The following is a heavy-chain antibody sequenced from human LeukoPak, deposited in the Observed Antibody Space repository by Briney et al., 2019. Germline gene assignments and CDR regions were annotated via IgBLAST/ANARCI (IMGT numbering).Heavy chain of an antibody. CDR1: RGSTHTYNHF. J-gene: IGHJ4*02. CDR2: ISSGGNT. D-gene: IGHD6-25*01. V-gene: IGHV4-39*07. CDR3: ARDLSSAWFYY. Sequence: SEALSLTCSVSRGSTHTYNHFWGWLRQSPGKGLEWIGTISSGGNTDYNPSLKSRVTMSLDTSKTQFSLKVISVTAADTATYYCARDLSSAWFYYWGQGALVTVSS.